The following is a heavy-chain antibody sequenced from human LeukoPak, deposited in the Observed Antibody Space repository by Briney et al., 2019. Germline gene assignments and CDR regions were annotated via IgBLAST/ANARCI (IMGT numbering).Heavy chain of an antibody. CDR2: MYMSSSTT. V-gene: IGHV3-48*02. Sequence: PGGSLRLSCAASGFFFNSYAMNWVRQAPGKGLEWISHMYMSSSTTSYADSVKGRFTISRDNAKNSLYLQMNSLRDEDTAVYYCAREAGPSGYYYYYGMDVWGQGTTVTVSS. D-gene: IGHD3-3*01. J-gene: IGHJ6*02. CDR3: AREAGPSGYYYYYGMDV. CDR1: GFFFNSYA.